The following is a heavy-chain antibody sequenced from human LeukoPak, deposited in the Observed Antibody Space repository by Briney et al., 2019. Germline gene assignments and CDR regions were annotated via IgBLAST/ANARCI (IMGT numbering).Heavy chain of an antibody. CDR3: AKGGYCSSTSCSPTIDY. V-gene: IGHV3-23*01. CDR2: ISGSGGST. J-gene: IGHJ4*02. CDR1: GFIFRNYA. D-gene: IGHD2-2*03. Sequence: GASLRLSCAASGFIFRNYAMSWVRQAPGKGLEWVSAISGSGGSTYYADSVKGRFTISRDNSKNTLYLQMNSLRAEDTAVYYCAKGGYCSSTSCSPTIDYWGQGTLVTVSS.